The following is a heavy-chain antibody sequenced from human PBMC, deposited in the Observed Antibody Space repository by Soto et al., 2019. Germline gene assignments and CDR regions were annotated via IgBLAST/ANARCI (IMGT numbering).Heavy chain of an antibody. CDR1: GYTFTSHD. CDR2: MNPNSGNT. CDR3: ARWDYGDYARFDY. Sequence: QVQLVQSGAEVKKSGASVKVSCKASGYTFTSHDINWVRQATGQGIEWMGWMNPNSGNTGYAQKFQGRVTMTRNTSLSTAYMELISLRSEDKAVYYCARWDYGDYARFDYWGQGTLVTVSS. V-gene: IGHV1-8*01. J-gene: IGHJ4*02. D-gene: IGHD4-17*01.